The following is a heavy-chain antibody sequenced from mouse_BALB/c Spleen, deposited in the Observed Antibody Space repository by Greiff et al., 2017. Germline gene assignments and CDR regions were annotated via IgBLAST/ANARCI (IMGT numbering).Heavy chain of an antibody. V-gene: IGHV1-15*01. J-gene: IGHJ3*01. CDR1: GYTFTDYE. D-gene: IGHD1-1*01. CDR2: IDPETGGT. Sequence: VQLQQPGAELVRPGASVTLSCKASGYTFTDYEMHWVKQTPVHGLEWIGAIDPETGGTAYNQKFKGKATLTADKSSSTAYMELRSLTSEDSAVYYCTREGYYGSFFAYWGQGTLVTVSA. CDR3: TREGYYGSFFAY.